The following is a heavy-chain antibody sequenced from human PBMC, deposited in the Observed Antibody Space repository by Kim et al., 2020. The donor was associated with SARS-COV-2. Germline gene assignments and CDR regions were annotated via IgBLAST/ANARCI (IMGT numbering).Heavy chain of an antibody. CDR3: ADGTSGETWRYFEY. D-gene: IGHD1-26*01. J-gene: IGHJ4*02. Sequence: AADVKSRITISRDNTKDTLYLTMYSLRDEDTAVYYCADGTSGETWRYFEYWGQGTLVTVSS. V-gene: IGHV3-23*01.